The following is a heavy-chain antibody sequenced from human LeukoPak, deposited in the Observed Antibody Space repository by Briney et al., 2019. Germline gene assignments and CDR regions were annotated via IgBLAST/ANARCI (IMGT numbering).Heavy chain of an antibody. V-gene: IGHV1-2*06. CDR2: INPNSGGT. Sequence: GASVKVSCRASGYSFTGYYIHWVRQAPGQGLQWMGRINPNSGGTNYAQKFQGRVTMTRDTSISTAYMELSRLRSDDTAVYYCARDGPCGSTSCYALDYWGQGTLVTVSS. J-gene: IGHJ4*02. D-gene: IGHD2-2*01. CDR1: GYSFTGYY. CDR3: ARDGPCGSTSCYALDY.